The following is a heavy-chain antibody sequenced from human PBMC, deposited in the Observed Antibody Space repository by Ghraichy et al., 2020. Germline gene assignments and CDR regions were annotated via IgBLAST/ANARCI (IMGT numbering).Heavy chain of an antibody. CDR2: IYYSGST. D-gene: IGHD5-12*01. Sequence: SETLSLTCTVSGGSISSSSYYWGWIRQPPGKGLEWIGSIYYSGSTYYNPSLKSRVTISVDTSKNQFSLKLSSVTAADTAVYYCARSVGLDSGYDYFFHWGQGTLVTVSS. CDR3: ARSVGLDSGYDYFFH. V-gene: IGHV4-39*01. CDR1: GGSISSSSYY. J-gene: IGHJ4*02.